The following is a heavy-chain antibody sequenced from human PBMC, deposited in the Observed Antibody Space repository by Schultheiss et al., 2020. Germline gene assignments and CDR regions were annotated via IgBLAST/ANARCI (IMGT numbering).Heavy chain of an antibody. CDR1: GGSISSSSYY. CDR3: ARRPSGSYYYFDY. D-gene: IGHD1-26*01. V-gene: IGHV4-39*01. J-gene: IGHJ4*02. Sequence: SETLSLTCTVSGGSISSSSYYWGWIRQPPGKGLEWIGSIYYSGSTYYNPSLKSRVTISVDTSKNQFSLKLSSVTAADTAVYYCARRPSGSYYYFDYWGQGTPVTVSS. CDR2: IYYSGST.